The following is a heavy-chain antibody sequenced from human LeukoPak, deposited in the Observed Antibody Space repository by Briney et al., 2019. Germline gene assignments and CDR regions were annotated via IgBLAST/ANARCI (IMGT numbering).Heavy chain of an antibody. CDR3: AKDLQSTVTTLMDV. J-gene: IGHJ6*03. CDR2: ISGSGGST. Sequence: PGGSLRLSCAASGFTFSSYAMSWVRQAPGKGLEWVSAISGSGGSTYYADSVKGRFTISRDNSKNTLYLQMNSLRAEDTAVYYCAKDLQSTVTTLMDVWGKGTTVTVSS. CDR1: GFTFSSYA. V-gene: IGHV3-23*01. D-gene: IGHD4-11*01.